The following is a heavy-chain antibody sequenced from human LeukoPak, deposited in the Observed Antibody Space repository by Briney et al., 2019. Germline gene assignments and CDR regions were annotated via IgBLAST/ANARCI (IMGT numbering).Heavy chain of an antibody. CDR3: ARLDPQLYSSGWYGDY. CDR2: IYYSGST. V-gene: IGHV4-39*01. J-gene: IGHJ4*02. Sequence: WETLSLTCTVSGGSISRSSYYWGWIRQPPGKGLEWIGSIYYSGSTYYNPSLKSRVTISVDTSKNQFSLKLSSVTAADTAVYYCARLDPQLYSSGWYGDYWGQGTLVTVSS. D-gene: IGHD6-19*01. CDR1: GGSISRSSYY.